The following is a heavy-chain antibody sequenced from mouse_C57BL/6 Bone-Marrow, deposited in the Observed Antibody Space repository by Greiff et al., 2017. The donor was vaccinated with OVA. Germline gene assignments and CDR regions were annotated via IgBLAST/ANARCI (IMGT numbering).Heavy chain of an antibody. CDR1: GYTFTEYN. CDR2: FYPGSGSI. D-gene: IGHD1-1*01. J-gene: IGHJ2*01. Sequence: QVQLKESGAELVKPGASVRLSCKASGYTFTEYNIHWVKQRPGQGLEWIGWFYPGSGSIKYNEKFKDKATLTADKSSSTVYMELSRLTSEASAVYFCSRRGCYYVSSYFDDWGKGTTLTVSS. V-gene: IGHV1-62-2*01. CDR3: SRRGCYYVSSYFDD.